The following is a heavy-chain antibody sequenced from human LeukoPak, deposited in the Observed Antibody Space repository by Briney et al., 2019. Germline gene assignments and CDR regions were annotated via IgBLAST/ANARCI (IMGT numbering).Heavy chain of an antibody. CDR1: GGSISSHY. CDR3: ARDRYYYDSSGYYIRYYFDY. J-gene: IGHJ4*02. D-gene: IGHD3-22*01. Sequence: SETLSLTCTVSGGSISSHYWSWIRQPPGKGLEWIGYIYYSGSTNYNPSLKSRVTISVDTSKNQFSLKLSSVTAADTAVYYCARDRYYYDSSGYYIRYYFDYWGQGTLVTVSS. CDR2: IYYSGST. V-gene: IGHV4-59*11.